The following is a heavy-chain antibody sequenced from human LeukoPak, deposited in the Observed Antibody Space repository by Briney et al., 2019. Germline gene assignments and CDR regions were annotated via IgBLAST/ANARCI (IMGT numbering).Heavy chain of an antibody. CDR1: GFTFSSYA. Sequence: GGSLRLSCSTSGFTFSSYAMHWVRQAPGKGLEYVSSISSNGGSTYYADSVKGRFTISRDNSKNTLFLQMSSLRTEDTAVYYCASPYSGYDYNFDHWGQGTLVTVSS. CDR3: ASPYSGYDYNFDH. CDR2: ISSNGGST. D-gene: IGHD5-12*01. J-gene: IGHJ4*02. V-gene: IGHV3-64D*06.